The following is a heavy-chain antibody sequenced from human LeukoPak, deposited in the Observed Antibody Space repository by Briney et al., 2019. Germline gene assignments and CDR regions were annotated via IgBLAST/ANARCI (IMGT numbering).Heavy chain of an antibody. CDR2: IISSTKYI. CDR3: ARDVYCSGAACYPLPDY. V-gene: IGHV3-21*01. Sequence: GGSLRLSCAAWGFTFDTYSMNWVRQAPGKGVEWVASIISSTKYIHYADSVRDRFTISTDNPKNSLYLEMSSLTAEDTAVYYCARDVYCSGAACYPLPDYWGQGTQVTVSP. J-gene: IGHJ4*02. CDR1: GFTFDTYS. D-gene: IGHD2-15*01.